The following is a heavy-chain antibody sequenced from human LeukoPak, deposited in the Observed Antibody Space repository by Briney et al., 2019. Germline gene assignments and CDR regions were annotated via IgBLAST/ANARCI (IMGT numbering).Heavy chain of an antibody. CDR1: GGSISSSY. CDR3: ARGRSNRIAAAGTETGNYFDY. J-gene: IGHJ4*02. D-gene: IGHD6-13*01. V-gene: IGHV4-59*12. CDR2: IHHSGNT. Sequence: PSETLSLTCTVSGGSISSSYWSWIRQSPGKGLEWVGYIHHSGNTNSNPPLKSRVTISVDTSKNQFSLKLSSVTAADTAVYYCARGRSNRIAAAGTETGNYFDYWGQGTLVTVSS.